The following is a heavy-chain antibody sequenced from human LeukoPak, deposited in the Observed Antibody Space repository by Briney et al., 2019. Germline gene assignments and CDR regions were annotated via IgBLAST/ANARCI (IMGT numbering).Heavy chain of an antibody. CDR3: ARQVISSDWYVDY. CDR2: IYYSGRT. J-gene: IGHJ4*02. V-gene: IGHV4-39*01. D-gene: IGHD6-19*01. CDR1: GGSISSSSYY. Sequence: PSDTLSLTCTVSGGSISSSSYYWGWIRQPPGKGLEWIGSIYYSGRTYYNPSLRSRVTISVDTSKNQFSLKLSSVTAADTAVYYCARQVISSDWYVDYWGQGTLVTVSS.